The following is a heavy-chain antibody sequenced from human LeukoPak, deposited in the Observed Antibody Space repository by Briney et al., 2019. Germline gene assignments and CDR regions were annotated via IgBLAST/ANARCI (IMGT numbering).Heavy chain of an antibody. CDR3: AREYASGTYYLGY. CDR1: GFTFSSYW. Sequence: PGGSLRLSCAASGFTFSSYWMHWVRQAPGKGLVWVSRINSDGSTTSYADSVKGRFTTSRDDAKNTVYLQMNSLRAEDTAVYFCAREYASGTYYLGYWGQGTLVTVSS. D-gene: IGHD3-10*01. J-gene: IGHJ4*02. V-gene: IGHV3-74*01. CDR2: INSDGSTT.